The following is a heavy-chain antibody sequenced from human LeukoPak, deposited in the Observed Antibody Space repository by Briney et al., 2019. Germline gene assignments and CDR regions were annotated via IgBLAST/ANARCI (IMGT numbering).Heavy chain of an antibody. J-gene: IGHJ4*02. CDR3: ERSANLSGGNNV. D-gene: IGHD4-23*01. CDR2: IYPGDSDT. V-gene: IGHV5-51*03. Sequence: GESLKISCYGSGYSFSSYWIGWVRQMPGKGLEWMGIIYPGDSDTRYRPSFRGQVTISADKSISTAYLQWSSLKASDTAMYYCERSANLSGGNNVWGQGTLVTVSS. CDR1: GYSFSSYW.